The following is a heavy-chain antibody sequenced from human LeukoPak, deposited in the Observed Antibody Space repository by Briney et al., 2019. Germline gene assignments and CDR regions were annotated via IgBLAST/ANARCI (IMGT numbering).Heavy chain of an antibody. V-gene: IGHV4-4*07. CDR1: GGSISSDY. J-gene: IGHJ5*02. CDR2: IYTSGST. CDR3: ARDREDCGSGGSCILYNWFDP. D-gene: IGHD2-15*01. Sequence: SETLSLTCTVSGGSISSDYWSWIRQPAGKGLEWIGRIYTSGSTNYNPSLKSRVTMSVDTSKNQFSLKLSSVTAADTAVYYCARDREDCGSGGSCILYNWFDPWGQGTLVTVSS.